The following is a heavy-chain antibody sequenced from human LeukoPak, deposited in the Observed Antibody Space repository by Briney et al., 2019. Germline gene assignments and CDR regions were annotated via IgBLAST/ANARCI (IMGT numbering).Heavy chain of an antibody. V-gene: IGHV3-30*18. CDR1: GFTFSSYG. D-gene: IGHD3-22*01. J-gene: IGHJ4*02. CDR2: ISYDGSNK. Sequence: PGGSLRLSCAASGFTFSSYGMHWVRQAPGKGLERVAVISYDGSNKYYADSVKGRFTISRDNSKNTLYLQMNSLRAEDTAVYYCAKEGITMIVVVTLPDYWGQGTLVTVSS. CDR3: AKEGITMIVVVTLPDY.